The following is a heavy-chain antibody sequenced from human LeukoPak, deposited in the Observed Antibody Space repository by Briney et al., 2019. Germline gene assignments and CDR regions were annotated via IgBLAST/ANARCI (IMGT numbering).Heavy chain of an antibody. CDR3: ARDKGWLQLRVDY. CDR1: GYTFTGYY. D-gene: IGHD5-24*01. J-gene: IGHJ4*02. V-gene: IGHV1-2*02. Sequence: ASVKVSCKASGYTFTGYYMHWVRQAPGQGLEWMGWINPNSGGTNYAQKFQGRVTMTRDTSISTAYMELSRLRSDDTAVYYCARDKGWLQLRVDYWGQGTLVTVSS. CDR2: INPNSGGT.